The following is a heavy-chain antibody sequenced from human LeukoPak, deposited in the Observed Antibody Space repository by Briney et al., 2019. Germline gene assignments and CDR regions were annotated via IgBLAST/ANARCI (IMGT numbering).Heavy chain of an antibody. CDR1: GYTFTNYF. Sequence: ASVKVSCKASGYTFTNYFMHWVRQAPGQGLEWMGIINPRGGSTGYAQKFHGRITMTTDMSTRTVYMELSSLESEDTAVYYCARRDCVGDCYSNWFDPWGQGTLVTVSS. J-gene: IGHJ5*02. CDR2: INPRGGST. V-gene: IGHV1-46*01. D-gene: IGHD2-21*02. CDR3: ARRDCVGDCYSNWFDP.